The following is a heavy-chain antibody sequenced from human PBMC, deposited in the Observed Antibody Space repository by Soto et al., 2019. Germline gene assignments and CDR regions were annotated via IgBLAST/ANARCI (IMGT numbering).Heavy chain of an antibody. V-gene: IGHV3-33*08. J-gene: IGHJ6*02. CDR1: GFTLRLHA. Sequence: QVQLVESGGGVIQPGRSLRLSCAASGFTLRLHAMHWVRQAPGKGLEWVAQIWYDGSNKYYTDSVKGRFTVSRDDFKNTVFLQMDSLRAADTAVYYCARDGQQLTPYALDVWGQGTTVIVSS. CDR3: ARDGQQLTPYALDV. CDR2: IWYDGSNK. D-gene: IGHD6-13*01.